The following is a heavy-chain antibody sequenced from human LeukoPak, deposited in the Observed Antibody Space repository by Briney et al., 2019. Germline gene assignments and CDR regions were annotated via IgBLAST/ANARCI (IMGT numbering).Heavy chain of an antibody. CDR2: INHSGNT. CDR3: ARRRQYNSSLFWNFDL. Sequence: PSETLSLTCAVYGGSFSGYYWSWIRQPPGKGLEWIGEINHSGNTNYNPSLKSRVTISVDTSKNQFSLKLTSVTAADPAVYYCARRRQYNSSLFWNFDLWGRGTLVTVSS. J-gene: IGHJ2*01. CDR1: GGSFSGYY. D-gene: IGHD1-1*01. V-gene: IGHV4-34*01.